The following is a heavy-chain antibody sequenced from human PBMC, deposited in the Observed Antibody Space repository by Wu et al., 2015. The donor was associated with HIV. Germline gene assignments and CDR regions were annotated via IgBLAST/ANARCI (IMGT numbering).Heavy chain of an antibody. D-gene: IGHD3-10*01. J-gene: IGHJ2*01. CDR3: ARGSPVRGKRYWYFDL. CDR1: GYTFTGYY. V-gene: IGHV1-2*02. Sequence: QVQLVQSGAEVKKPGASVKVSCKASGYTFTGYYMHWVRQAPGQGLEWMGWINPNSGGTNYAQKFQGRVTMTRDTSISTAYMELSRLRSDDTAVYYCARGSPVRGKRYWYFDLWGRGTLVTVSS. CDR2: INPNSGGT.